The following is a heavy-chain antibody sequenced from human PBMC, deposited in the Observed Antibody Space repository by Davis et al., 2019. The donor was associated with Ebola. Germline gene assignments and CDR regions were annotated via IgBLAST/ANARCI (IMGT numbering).Heavy chain of an antibody. CDR3: ARGHGNNWFDP. CDR1: GYTFTSYG. Sequence: AASVKVSCKASGYTFTSYGISWVRQAPGQGLEWMGWISAYNGNTNYAQKLQGRVTMTTDTSTSTVHMELSSLRSEDTAVYYCARGHGNNWFDPWGQGTLVTVSS. V-gene: IGHV1-18*01. CDR2: ISAYNGNT. J-gene: IGHJ5*02.